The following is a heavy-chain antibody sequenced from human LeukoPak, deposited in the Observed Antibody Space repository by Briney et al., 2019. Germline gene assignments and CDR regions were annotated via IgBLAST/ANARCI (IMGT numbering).Heavy chain of an antibody. Sequence: PSETLSLTCAVYGGSFSGYYWSWIRQPPGKGLEWIGEINHSGSTNYNPSLKSRVTISVDTSKNQFSLKLSSVTAADTAVYYCARSIRARYGSGSYNFDYWGQGTLVTVSS. CDR2: INHSGST. CDR3: ARSIRARYGSGSYNFDY. D-gene: IGHD3-10*01. J-gene: IGHJ4*02. V-gene: IGHV4-34*01. CDR1: GGSFSGYY.